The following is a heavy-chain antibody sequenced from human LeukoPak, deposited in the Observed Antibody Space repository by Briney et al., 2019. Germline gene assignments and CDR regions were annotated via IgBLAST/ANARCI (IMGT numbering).Heavy chain of an antibody. D-gene: IGHD6-13*01. CDR3: AKAASSSWPSYYYGMDV. J-gene: IGHJ6*02. CDR1: GFIFSNYG. Sequence: GGSLRLSCAASGFIFSNYGMNWVRQAPGKGLEWVAAISASGSATSYADSVKGRFTISKDNSKNTVYLQMSSLRVDDTAVYYCAKAASSSWPSYYYGMDVWGQGTTVTVSS. V-gene: IGHV3-23*01. CDR2: ISASGSAT.